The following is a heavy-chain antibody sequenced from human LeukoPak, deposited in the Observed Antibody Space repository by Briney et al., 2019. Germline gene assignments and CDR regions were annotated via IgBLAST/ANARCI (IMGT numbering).Heavy chain of an antibody. CDR2: ISTSNSYI. CDR3: AETLLDSSGYYYAGSDY. D-gene: IGHD3-22*01. CDR1: GFTFSSYP. V-gene: IGHV3-21*01. J-gene: IGHJ4*02. Sequence: GGSLRLPCAASGFTFSSYPLNWVRQAPGKGLEWVSAISTSNSYIYYADSVKGRFTISRDNAKNSLYLKMNSVRAEDTAVYYCAETLLDSSGYYYAGSDYWGQGILVTVST.